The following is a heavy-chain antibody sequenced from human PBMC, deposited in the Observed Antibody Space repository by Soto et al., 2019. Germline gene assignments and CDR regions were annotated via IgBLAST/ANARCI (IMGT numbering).Heavy chain of an antibody. V-gene: IGHV1-69*12. CDR3: AWDYVWGSYPRYYFDY. CDR2: IIPIFGTA. J-gene: IGHJ4*02. Sequence: QVQLVQSGAEVKKPGSSVKVSCKASGGTFSSYAISWVRQAPGQGLEWMGGIIPIFGTANYAQKFQGRVTITADETTSTAYMEVSSLRSEDTAVYYCAWDYVWGSYPRYYFDYWGQGTLVTVSS. D-gene: IGHD3-16*02. CDR1: GGTFSSYA.